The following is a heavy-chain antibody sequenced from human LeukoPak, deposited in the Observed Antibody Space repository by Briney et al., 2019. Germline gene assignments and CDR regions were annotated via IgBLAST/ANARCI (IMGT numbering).Heavy chain of an antibody. CDR3: ARDSRYSSVY. J-gene: IGHJ4*02. D-gene: IGHD5-18*01. CDR2: INHSGST. V-gene: IGHV4-34*01. CDR1: GGSFSGYY. Sequence: SETLSLTCAVYGGSFSGYYWGWIRQPPGKGLEWIGEINHSGSTNYNPSLKSRVTISVDTSKNQFSLKLSSVTAADTAVYYCARDSRYSSVYWGQGTLVTVSS.